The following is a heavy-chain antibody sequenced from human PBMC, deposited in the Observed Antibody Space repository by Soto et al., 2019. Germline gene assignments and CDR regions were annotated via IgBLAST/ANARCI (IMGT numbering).Heavy chain of an antibody. CDR1: GDSVSSNTAA. V-gene: IGHV6-1*01. Sequence: SQTLSLTCAISGDSVSSNTAAWNWIRSPPSRGLEWLGRTYYRSNWRHDYAVSVKSRITVNPDTSKNYFSLQLNSVTPDDTAVYYCARGVAGSGFDLWGQGTLVTVSS. CDR2: TYYRSNWRH. J-gene: IGHJ4*02. D-gene: IGHD6-19*01. CDR3: ARGVAGSGFDL.